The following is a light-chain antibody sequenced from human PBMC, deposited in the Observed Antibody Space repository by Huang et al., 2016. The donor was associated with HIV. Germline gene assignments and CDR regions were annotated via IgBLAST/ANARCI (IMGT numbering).Light chain of an antibody. V-gene: IGKV3-15*01. CDR2: GAS. CDR1: QSVSTN. Sequence: EVLLTQSPATLSVSPGERATLSCRASQSVSTNLDWYQQKPGQAPRLLIYGASTRANGVPARFSGSGSGTEFTLTISSLQSEDSAVYYCKQYNSWPPLFTFGPGTKGDIK. CDR3: KQYNSWPPLFT. J-gene: IGKJ3*01.